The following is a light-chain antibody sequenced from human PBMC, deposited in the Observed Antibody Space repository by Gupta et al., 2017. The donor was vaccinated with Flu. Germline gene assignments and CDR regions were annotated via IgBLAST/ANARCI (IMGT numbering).Light chain of an antibody. CDR2: YKSDSDK. Sequence: CTLRSGINVGTAKIYWYQQKPGSPPQYLLTYKSDSDKQQGSGGPSRFSGSKDASANAGILLISGLQSEDEADYYCMIWHSSAWVFGGGTKLTVL. J-gene: IGLJ2*01. CDR1: SGINVGTAK. CDR3: MIWHSSAWV. V-gene: IGLV5-45*01.